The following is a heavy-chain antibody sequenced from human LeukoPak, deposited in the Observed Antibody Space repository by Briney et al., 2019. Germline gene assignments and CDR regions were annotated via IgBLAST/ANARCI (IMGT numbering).Heavy chain of an antibody. V-gene: IGHV3-21*01. J-gene: IGHJ4*02. CDR1: GLTFTRYS. CDR3: ASIWNGSLDY. D-gene: IGHD3-3*01. Sequence: TGGSLRLSCGASGLTFTRYSMNWVRQAPGKGLEWVSYITTSSQVYYADSVKGRFSISRDNAKNSLYLQMDSLRAEDTAVYYCASIWNGSLDYWGQGTLVTVSS. CDR2: ITTSSQV.